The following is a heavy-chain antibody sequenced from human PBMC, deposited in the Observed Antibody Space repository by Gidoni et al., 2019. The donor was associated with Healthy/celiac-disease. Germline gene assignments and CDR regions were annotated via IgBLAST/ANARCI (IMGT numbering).Heavy chain of an antibody. J-gene: IGHJ4*02. Sequence: QVQLVESGGGVVQPGRSLRLSCAASGFTFSSYGMHWVRQAPGKGLEWVAVISYDGSNKYYADSVKGRFTISRDNSKNTLYLQMNSLRAEDTAVYYCAKEVRDYGDYLGSFDYWGQGTLVTVSS. V-gene: IGHV3-30*18. D-gene: IGHD4-17*01. CDR1: GFTFSSYG. CDR2: ISYDGSNK. CDR3: AKEVRDYGDYLGSFDY.